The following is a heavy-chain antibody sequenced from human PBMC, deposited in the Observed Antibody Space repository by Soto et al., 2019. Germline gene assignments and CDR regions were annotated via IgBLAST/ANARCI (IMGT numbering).Heavy chain of an antibody. CDR1: GGSISSGGYY. Sequence: QVQLQESGPGLVKPSQTLFLTCTVSGGSISSGGYYWSWIRQHPGKGLEWIGYIYYSGSTYYNPSLKSRVTISIDTSKNQFSLKLRSLTAADTAVYYCARLQVVMAEGTFDYWGQGTLVTVSS. CDR2: IYYSGST. D-gene: IGHD2-21*01. J-gene: IGHJ4*02. CDR3: ARLQVVMAEGTFDY. V-gene: IGHV4-31*03.